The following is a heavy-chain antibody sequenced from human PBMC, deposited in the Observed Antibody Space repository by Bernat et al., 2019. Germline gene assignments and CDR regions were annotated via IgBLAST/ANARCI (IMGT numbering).Heavy chain of an antibody. CDR2: IYYSGST. V-gene: IGHV4-59*08. D-gene: IGHD3-22*01. CDR1: GGSISSYY. Sequence: QVQLQESGPGLVKPSETLSLTCTVSGGSISSYYWSWIRQPPGKGLEWIGYIYYSGSTNYNPSLKSRVTISVDTSKNQFSLKLSSVTAADTAVYYCARRYYYDNSGYSVYDYCGQGTLVTVSS. J-gene: IGHJ4*02. CDR3: ARRYYYDNSGYSVYDY.